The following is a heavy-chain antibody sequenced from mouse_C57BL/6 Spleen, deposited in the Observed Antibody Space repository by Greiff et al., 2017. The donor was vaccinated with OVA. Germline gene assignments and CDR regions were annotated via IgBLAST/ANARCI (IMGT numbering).Heavy chain of an antibody. CDR2: IYPGDGDT. D-gene: IGHD1-1*01. V-gene: IGHV1-80*01. CDR1: GYAFSSYW. J-gene: IGHJ2*01. Sequence: QVQLKESGAELVKPGASVKISCKASGYAFSSYWMNWVKQRPGKGLEWIGQIYPGDGDTNYNGKFKGKATLTADKSSSTAYMQLSSLTSEDSAVYFCARGILRDSFDDWGQGTTLTVSS. CDR3: ARGILRDSFDD.